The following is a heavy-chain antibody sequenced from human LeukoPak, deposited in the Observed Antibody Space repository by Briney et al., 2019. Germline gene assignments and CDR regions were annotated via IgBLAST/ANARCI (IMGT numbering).Heavy chain of an antibody. CDR3: AKDSRIVVPSWYGMDV. V-gene: IGHV3-23*01. CDR2: ISGSGGRI. Sequence: GGSLRLSCAASAFTFNTYAMNWVRQAPGKGLEWVSGISGSGGRIYYADSVKGRFTISRDNSNNTLYPQMNSLRAEDTAIYYCAKDSRIVVPSWYGMDVWGHGTTVSVSS. J-gene: IGHJ6*02. D-gene: IGHD3-22*01. CDR1: AFTFNTYA.